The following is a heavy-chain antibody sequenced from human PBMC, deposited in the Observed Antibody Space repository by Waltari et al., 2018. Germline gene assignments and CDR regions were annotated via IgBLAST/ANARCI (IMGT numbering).Heavy chain of an antibody. V-gene: IGHV3-74*01. J-gene: IGHJ4*02. Sequence: EVHLAESGGGVVQPGGSLRLSCTGSGFRFGDYWMHWVRQAPGKGLGWVDRINVDGGYISYGDSVKGLFTISRDNAKNTVFLQLNSLRADDTAVYFCARKAGSGYPYGPFYYDNWGQGTLVTVSS. CDR3: ARKAGSGYPYGPFYYDN. CDR1: GFRFGDYW. D-gene: IGHD5-12*01. CDR2: INVDGGYI.